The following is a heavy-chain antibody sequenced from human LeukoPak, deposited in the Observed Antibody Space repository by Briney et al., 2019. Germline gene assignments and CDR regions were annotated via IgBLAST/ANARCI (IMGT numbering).Heavy chain of an antibody. D-gene: IGHD2-15*01. CDR1: GGSINNYY. CDR3: ARGRYCSADICSGGDAFDI. CDR2: IYTRGST. V-gene: IGHV4-4*07. J-gene: IGHJ3*02. Sequence: PSETLSLTCTVSGGSINNYYWSWIRQPAGKGLEWIGRIYTRGSTNYNPSLKSRVTMSVDTSKNQFSLKLSSVTGADTAVYYCARGRYCSADICSGGDAFDIWGQGAMVSVSS.